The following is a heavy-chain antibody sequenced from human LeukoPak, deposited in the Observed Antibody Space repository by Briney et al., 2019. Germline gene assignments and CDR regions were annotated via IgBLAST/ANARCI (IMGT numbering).Heavy chain of an antibody. CDR3: ARVLLIERSFDP. CDR1: GGSIRSYY. D-gene: IGHD1-1*01. Sequence: SETLSLTCTVSGGSIRSYYWSWIRQPPGKGLEWIGNVYYVGSASYNPSLSSRVTISVDASKNQFSLKLTSVTAADTAIYYCARVLLIERSFDPWGQGTLVTVSS. J-gene: IGHJ5*02. CDR2: VYYVGSA. V-gene: IGHV4-59*12.